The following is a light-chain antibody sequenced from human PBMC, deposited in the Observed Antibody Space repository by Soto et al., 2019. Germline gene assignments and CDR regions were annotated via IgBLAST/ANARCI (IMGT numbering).Light chain of an antibody. CDR3: AAWDDSLSGPV. CDR1: SSNIGGNY. J-gene: IGLJ2*01. Sequence: QSALTQPPSVSGTPGQRVTIHCSGSSSNIGGNYAYWYQQVPGTAPKLLIYTNNQRPSGVPDRFSGSKSGTSASLAISGLRSEDEADYYCAAWDDSLSGPVFGGGTKVTVL. V-gene: IGLV1-47*02. CDR2: TNN.